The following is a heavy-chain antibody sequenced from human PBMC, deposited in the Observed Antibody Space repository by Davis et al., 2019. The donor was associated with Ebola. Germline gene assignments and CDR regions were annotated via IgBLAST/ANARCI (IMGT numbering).Heavy chain of an antibody. CDR3: ARTTRASGWFLDY. D-gene: IGHD6-19*01. CDR2: INHSGST. V-gene: IGHV4-34*01. CDR1: GGSFSGYY. Sequence: SETLSLTCAVYGGSFSGYYWSWIRQTPGKGLEWIGEINHSGSTNYNPSLKSRVTISVDTSKNQFSLKLSSVTAADTAVYYCARTTRASGWFLDYWGQGALVTVSS. J-gene: IGHJ4*02.